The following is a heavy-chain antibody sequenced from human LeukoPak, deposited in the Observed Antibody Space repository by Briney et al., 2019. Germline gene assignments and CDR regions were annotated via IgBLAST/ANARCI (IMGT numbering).Heavy chain of an antibody. Sequence: PGRSLRLSCAASGFTFSSYGMHWVRQAPGKGLEWVAVISSDGSNKNYADSVKGRFTISRDNSKNTLYLQMNSLRAEDTAVYYCARQDIAVAGTDYYYGMDVWGQGTTVTVSS. D-gene: IGHD6-19*01. CDR1: GFTFSSYG. CDR2: ISSDGSNK. V-gene: IGHV3-33*01. J-gene: IGHJ6*02. CDR3: ARQDIAVAGTDYYYGMDV.